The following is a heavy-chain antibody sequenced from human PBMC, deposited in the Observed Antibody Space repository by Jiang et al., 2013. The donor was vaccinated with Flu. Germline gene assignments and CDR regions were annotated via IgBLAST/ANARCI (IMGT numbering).Heavy chain of an antibody. CDR2: INAGNGNT. CDR1: GYTFTSYA. Sequence: SGAEVKKPGASVKVSCKASGYTFTSYAMHWVRQAPGQRLEWMGWINAGNGNTKYSQKFQGRVTITRDTSASTAYMELSSLRSEDTAVYYCARLYGRRSAYSSGWSNWPFDYWGQGTLVTVSS. CDR3: ARLYGRRSAYSSGWSNWPFDY. D-gene: IGHD6-19*01. J-gene: IGHJ4*02. V-gene: IGHV1-3*01.